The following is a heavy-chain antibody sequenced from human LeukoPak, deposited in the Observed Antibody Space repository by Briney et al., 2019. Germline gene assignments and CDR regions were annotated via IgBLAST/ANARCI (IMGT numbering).Heavy chain of an antibody. Sequence: GGSLRLSCAASGFTFSSSAMHWVRQAPGKGLGWVAVISYDGSNKYYADSVKGRFTISRDNSKNTLYMQMNSLRAEDTAVYYCARDLGVDYWGQGTLVTVSS. CDR3: ARDLGVDY. V-gene: IGHV3-30-3*01. CDR2: ISYDGSNK. CDR1: GFTFSSSA. J-gene: IGHJ4*02. D-gene: IGHD3-10*01.